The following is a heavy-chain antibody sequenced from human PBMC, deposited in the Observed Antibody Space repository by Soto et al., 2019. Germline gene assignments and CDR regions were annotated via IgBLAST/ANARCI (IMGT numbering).Heavy chain of an antibody. CDR1: GFTFSSYE. J-gene: IGHJ3*02. V-gene: IGHV3-48*03. CDR3: ARDVSMIGAFDI. Sequence: EVQLVESGGGLVQPGGSLRLSCAASGFTFSSYEMNWVRQAPGKGLEWVSYISSSGSTIYYADSVKGRFTISRYNAKNSLYLQMNSLRAEDTAVYYCARDVSMIGAFDIWGQGTMVTVSS. CDR2: ISSSGSTI. D-gene: IGHD3-22*01.